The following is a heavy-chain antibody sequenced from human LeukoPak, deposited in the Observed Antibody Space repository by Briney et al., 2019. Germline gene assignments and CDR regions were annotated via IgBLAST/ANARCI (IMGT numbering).Heavy chain of an antibody. Sequence: ASVKVSCKVSGYTLTELSMHWVRQAPGKGLEWMGGFDPEDGETIYAQKFQGRVTMTEDTSTDTAYMELSSLRSEDTAVYYCAKSGSYYGSTSGWGQGTLVTVSP. CDR1: GYTLTELS. V-gene: IGHV1-24*01. J-gene: IGHJ4*02. D-gene: IGHD3-10*01. CDR2: FDPEDGET. CDR3: AKSGSYYGSTSG.